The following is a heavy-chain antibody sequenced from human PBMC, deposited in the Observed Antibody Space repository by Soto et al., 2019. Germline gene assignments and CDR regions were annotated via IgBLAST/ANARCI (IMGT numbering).Heavy chain of an antibody. CDR1: GLTFSISW. Sequence: VQLVESGGGLVQPGASLRLSCTASGLTFSISWMTWVRQAPGEGLEWVSNINPAGNVQHYADSVKERFTISRDNAKNSLFLQMSGLRVEDTAVYYCATANTPYALDMWGQGTMVTVSS. V-gene: IGHV3-7*01. J-gene: IGHJ3*02. CDR2: INPAGNVQ. CDR3: ATANTPYALDM.